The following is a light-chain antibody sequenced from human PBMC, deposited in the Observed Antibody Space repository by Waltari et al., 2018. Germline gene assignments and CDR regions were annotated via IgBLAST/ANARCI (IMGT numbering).Light chain of an antibody. Sequence: DIQMTQSPSSLSASVGDRVTITCRASQSISSDLNRYQQEPGKAPKLLIYAASSLQSGVPSRFSGSGSGTDFTRTISSLQPEDFATYYCQQSYSTPWTFGQGTKVEIK. J-gene: IGKJ1*01. V-gene: IGKV1-39*01. CDR1: QSISSD. CDR2: AAS. CDR3: QQSYSTPWT.